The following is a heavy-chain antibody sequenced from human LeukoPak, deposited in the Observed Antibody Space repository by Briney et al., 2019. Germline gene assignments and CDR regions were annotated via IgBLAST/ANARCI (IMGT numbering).Heavy chain of an antibody. D-gene: IGHD3-22*01. J-gene: IGHJ3*02. CDR2: ISSSSSYI. V-gene: IGHV3-21*01. CDR1: GFTFSSYS. CDR3: ASSWHYDCSQVEAFDI. Sequence: GGSLRLSCAASGFTFSSYSMNWVRQAPGKGLEWVSSISSSSSYIYYADSVKGRFTISRDNAKNSLYLKMNSLRAEDTAVYYCASSWHYDCSQVEAFDIGGQGTRVTVSS.